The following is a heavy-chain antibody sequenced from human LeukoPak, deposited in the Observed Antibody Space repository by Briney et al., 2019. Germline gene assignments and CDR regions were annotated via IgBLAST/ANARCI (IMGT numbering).Heavy chain of an antibody. J-gene: IGHJ4*02. CDR3: ARGGPGGSGSYYNIDY. D-gene: IGHD3-10*01. V-gene: IGHV1-2*06. Sequence: GASVKVSCXASGYTFTGYYMHWVRQAPGQGLEWMGRINPNSGGTNYAQKFQGRVTMTRDTSISTAYMELSRLRSDDTAVYYCARGGPGGSGSYYNIDYWGQGTLVTVSS. CDR1: GYTFTGYY. CDR2: INPNSGGT.